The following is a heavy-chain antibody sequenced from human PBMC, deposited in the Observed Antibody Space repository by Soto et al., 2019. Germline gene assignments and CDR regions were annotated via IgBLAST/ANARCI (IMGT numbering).Heavy chain of an antibody. CDR2: ITGSGTGT. Sequence: EVHLLESGGGLVHPGESLRLSCGASGFTFSTCVMTWVRQAPGKGLGWVSCITGSGTGTHYPDSVKGRFTISRDNSKNTMYLQMNNLRVEDTGVYYCAKGLINGRWYAEDWGQGTLVTVSS. D-gene: IGHD6-13*01. CDR3: AKGLINGRWYAED. V-gene: IGHV3-23*01. CDR1: GFTFSTCV. J-gene: IGHJ4*02.